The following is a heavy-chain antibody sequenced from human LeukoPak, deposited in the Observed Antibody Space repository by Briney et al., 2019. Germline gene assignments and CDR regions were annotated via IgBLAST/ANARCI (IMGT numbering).Heavy chain of an antibody. J-gene: IGHJ4*02. V-gene: IGHV3-23*01. Sequence: GGSLRLSCAASGFTFDDYGLSWVRQAPGKGLEWVSAISGIGGSTYYADSVKGRFTISRDNSKNTLYLQMNSLRAEDTAVYYCAKGGKSYYDSSGYYSNFDYWGQGTLVTVSS. D-gene: IGHD3-22*01. CDR3: AKGGKSYYDSSGYYSNFDY. CDR1: GFTFDDYG. CDR2: ISGIGGST.